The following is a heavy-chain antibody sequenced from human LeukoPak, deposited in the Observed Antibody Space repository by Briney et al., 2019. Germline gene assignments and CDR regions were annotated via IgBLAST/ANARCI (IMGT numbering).Heavy chain of an antibody. CDR3: AKRAVVVPDNWFDP. V-gene: IGHV3-30*18. CDR1: GFTFSSYG. D-gene: IGHD2-2*01. J-gene: IGHJ5*02. CDR2: ISYDGSNK. Sequence: GGSLRLSCAASGFTFSSYGMHWVRQAPGKGLEWVAVISYDGSNKYYADSVKGRFTISRDNSKNTLYLQMNSLRAEDTAVYYCAKRAVVVPDNWFDPWGQGTLVTVSS.